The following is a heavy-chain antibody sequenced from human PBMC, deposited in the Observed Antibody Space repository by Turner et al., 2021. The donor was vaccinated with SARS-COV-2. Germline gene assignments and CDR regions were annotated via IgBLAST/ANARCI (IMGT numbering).Heavy chain of an antibody. Sequence: VQLVESGGGVVQPGRSLRLSCVVSGFTFSDHYMDWVRQAPGKGLEWVGRTKNKVNGYTTEYAASVKGRFTISRDDSKNSLYLQMNSLKTEDTAVYYCARGDKITYYYYGMDVWGQGTTVTVSS. CDR1: GFTFSDHY. CDR2: TKNKVNGYTT. D-gene: IGHD2-21*02. CDR3: ARGDKITYYYYGMDV. J-gene: IGHJ6*02. V-gene: IGHV3-72*01.